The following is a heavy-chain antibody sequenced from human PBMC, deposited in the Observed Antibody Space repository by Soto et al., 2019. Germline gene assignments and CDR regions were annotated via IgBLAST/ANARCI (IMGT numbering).Heavy chain of an antibody. J-gene: IGHJ6*02. V-gene: IGHV1-46*04. CDR3: ASRVLCDMDV. D-gene: IGHD2-21*01. CDR1: GDTFTTNY. Sequence: QEQLVQSGAEVKEPGASLKVSCKASGDTFTTNYIHWVLQAPGQGLEWMGRINPYSGATLYAQKLQGRVTLTTDTSTSTVYMELNSLKSEDSAVYYCASRVLCDMDVWGQGTTVSVSS. CDR2: INPYSGAT.